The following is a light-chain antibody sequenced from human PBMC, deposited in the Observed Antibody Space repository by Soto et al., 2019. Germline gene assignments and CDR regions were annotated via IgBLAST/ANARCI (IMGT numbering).Light chain of an antibody. CDR3: QQYNNWLT. CDR1: QFVSSN. Sequence: IVMTQSPATLSVSPGERATLSCRASQFVSSNLAWYQQKPGQAPRLLIYGASTRAAGIPARFSGSGSGTEFTLTIFSLQSEDFAVYYCQQYNNWLTFGGGTKVDIK. V-gene: IGKV3-15*01. CDR2: GAS. J-gene: IGKJ4*01.